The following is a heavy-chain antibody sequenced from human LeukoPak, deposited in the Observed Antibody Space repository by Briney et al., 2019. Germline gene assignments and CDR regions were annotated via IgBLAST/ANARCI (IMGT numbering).Heavy chain of an antibody. D-gene: IGHD2-21*01. V-gene: IGHV4-39*01. CDR3: AGSILWWSRRTFDY. J-gene: IGHJ4*02. CDR1: GGSISSSSYY. CDR2: IYYSGST. Sequence: SSETLSLTCTVSGGSISSSSYYWGWIRQPPGKGLEWIGSIYYSGSTYHNPSLKSRVTISVDTSKNQFSLKLSSVTAADTAVYYCAGSILWWSRRTFDYWGQGTLVTVSS.